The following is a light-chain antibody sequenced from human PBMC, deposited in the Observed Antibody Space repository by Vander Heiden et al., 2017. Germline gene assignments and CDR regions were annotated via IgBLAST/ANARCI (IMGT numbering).Light chain of an antibody. CDR3: QKDNSAG. CDR2: AAS. J-gene: IGKJ4*01. V-gene: IGKV1-27*01. CDR1: QGISND. Sequence: DISMTQSPSSLSASVGASVTLTCRASQGISNDLAWYQQKPGKVPKLLSYAASTLQSGVPSRFSGSGSGTELTLTISSLQPEDAATYYCQKDNSAGFGGGTKVEIK.